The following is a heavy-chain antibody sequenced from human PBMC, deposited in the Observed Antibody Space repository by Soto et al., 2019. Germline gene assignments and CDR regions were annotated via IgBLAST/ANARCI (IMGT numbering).Heavy chain of an antibody. V-gene: IGHV5-51*01. CDR1: GYSFTSYW. CDR2: IYPGDSDT. CDR3: ARRYNWNYYGMDV. Sequence: GESLKISCKGSGYSFTSYWIGWVRQMPGKGLEWMGIIYPGDSDTRYSPSFQGQVTISADKSISTAYLQWSSLKTSDTAMYYCARRYNWNYYGMDVWGQGTTVTVSS. D-gene: IGHD1-20*01. J-gene: IGHJ6*02.